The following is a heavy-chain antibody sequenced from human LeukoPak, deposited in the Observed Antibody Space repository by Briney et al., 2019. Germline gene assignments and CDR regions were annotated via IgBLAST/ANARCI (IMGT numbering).Heavy chain of an antibody. CDR1: GFTFSSYS. J-gene: IGHJ5*02. V-gene: IGHV3-21*04. CDR3: ARAPVGDYVLSWFDP. D-gene: IGHD4-17*01. CDR2: ISSSSSYI. Sequence: PGGSLRLSCAASGFTFSSYSMNWVRQAPGKGLEWVSSISSSSSYIYYADSVKGRFTISRDNAKNSLYLQMNSLRAEDTAVYYCARAPVGDYVLSWFDPWGQGTLVTVSS.